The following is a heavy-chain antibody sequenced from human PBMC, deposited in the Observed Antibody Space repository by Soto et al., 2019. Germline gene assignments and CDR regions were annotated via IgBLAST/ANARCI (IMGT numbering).Heavy chain of an antibody. CDR1: GYDFTNFW. Sequence: PGESLKISCRASGYDFTNFWIGWVRQMPGKGLEWVGIIFPRDSDVRLSPSFEGRVTISVDKAINTAHLEWSSLEASDTAMYYCARHFDCSTTSCYIDYWGQGSPVTVS. CDR3: ARHFDCSTTSCYIDY. D-gene: IGHD2-2*02. V-gene: IGHV5-51*01. J-gene: IGHJ4*01. CDR2: IFPRDSDV.